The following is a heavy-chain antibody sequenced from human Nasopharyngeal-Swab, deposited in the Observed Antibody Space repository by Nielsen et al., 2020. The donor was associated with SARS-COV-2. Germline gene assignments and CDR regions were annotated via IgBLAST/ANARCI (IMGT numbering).Heavy chain of an antibody. CDR3: ARDFRFLEWLFPTQAFDI. Sequence: SETLSLICAISGDSVSSNSAAWNWIRQSPSRGLEWLGRTYYRSKWYNDYAVSVKSRITINPDTSKNQFSLQLNSVTPEDTAVYYCARDFRFLEWLFPTQAFDIWGQGTMVTVSS. V-gene: IGHV6-1*01. D-gene: IGHD3-3*01. CDR1: GDSVSSNSAA. J-gene: IGHJ3*02. CDR2: TYYRSKWYN.